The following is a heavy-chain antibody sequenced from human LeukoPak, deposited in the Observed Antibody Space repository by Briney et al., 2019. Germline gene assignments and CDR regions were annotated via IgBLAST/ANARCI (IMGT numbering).Heavy chain of an antibody. V-gene: IGHV1-2*02. CDR1: GYTFTGHY. Sequence: GASVKVSCKASGYTFTGHYMHWVRQAPGQGLEWMGWINPNSGDTNSAQRFQGRVTMTRDTSISTAYMELNRLRSDDTAVYYCARDYIPFAISGMTYGGDYWGQGTLVTVSS. CDR2: INPNSGDT. J-gene: IGHJ4*02. CDR3: ARDYIPFAISGMTYGGDY. D-gene: IGHD1-14*01.